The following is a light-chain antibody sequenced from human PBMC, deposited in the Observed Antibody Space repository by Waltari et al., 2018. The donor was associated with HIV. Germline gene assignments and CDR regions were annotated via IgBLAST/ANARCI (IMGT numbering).Light chain of an antibody. CDR3: QQTYTAPKT. Sequence: SSLPASVGDRVTITCRASQSISTFLNWYQQKPGKAPDLLISGASSVQSGVPSRFSGSGSGTDFILTISSLQPEDFATYYCQQTYTAPKTFGQGTTVDIK. CDR2: GAS. V-gene: IGKV1-39*01. J-gene: IGKJ1*01. CDR1: QSISTF.